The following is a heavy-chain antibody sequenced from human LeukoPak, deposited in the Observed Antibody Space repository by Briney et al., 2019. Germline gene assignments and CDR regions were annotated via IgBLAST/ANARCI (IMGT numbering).Heavy chain of an antibody. CDR1: GDTFSSYA. CDR2: IIPVFGTA. Sequence: GSSVKVSCKASGDTFSSYAISWVRQAPGQGLEWMGGIIPVFGTANYAQKFQGRVTITADESTSTAYMELSSLRSEDTAVYYCASEDCSSTSCYRYYYYMDVWGKGTTVTVSS. CDR3: ASEDCSSTSCYRYYYYMDV. J-gene: IGHJ6*03. V-gene: IGHV1-69*01. D-gene: IGHD2-2*01.